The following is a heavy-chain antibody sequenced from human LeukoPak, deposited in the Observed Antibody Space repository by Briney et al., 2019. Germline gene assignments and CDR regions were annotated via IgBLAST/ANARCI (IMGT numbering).Heavy chain of an antibody. CDR3: ASELLWFGALFY. D-gene: IGHD3-10*01. CDR1: GFTLSSYG. J-gene: IGHJ4*02. Sequence: PGGSLRLSCAASGFTLSSYGMHWVRQAPGKGLEWVAFIRYDGSNKYYADSVKGRFTISRDNSKNTLYLQMNSLRAEDTAVYYCASELLWFGALFYWGQGTLVTVSS. CDR2: IRYDGSNK. V-gene: IGHV3-30*02.